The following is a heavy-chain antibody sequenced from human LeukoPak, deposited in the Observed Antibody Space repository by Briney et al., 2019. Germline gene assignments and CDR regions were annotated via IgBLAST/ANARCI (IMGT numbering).Heavy chain of an antibody. D-gene: IGHD6-13*01. CDR3: AKAYASSWYSSDY. V-gene: IGHV3-23*01. CDR1: KFTLSSYW. J-gene: IGHJ4*02. Sequence: GGSLRLSCAASKFTLSSYWMHWVRQAPGKGLEWLSTISSSSGGTYYADSVKGRFTISRDNSKYTLYLQMNSLRAEDTAVYYCAKAYASSWYSSDYWGQGTLVTVSS. CDR2: ISSSSGGT.